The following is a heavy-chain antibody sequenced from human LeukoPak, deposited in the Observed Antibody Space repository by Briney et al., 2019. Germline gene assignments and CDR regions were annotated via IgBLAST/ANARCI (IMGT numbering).Heavy chain of an antibody. V-gene: IGHV4-61*08. CDR2: IYYSGST. D-gene: IGHD2-8*01. Sequence: SETLSLTCTVSGGSISSGGYYWSWIRQPPGKGLEWIGYIYYSGSTNYNPSLKSRVTISVDTSKNQFSLKLSSVTAADTAVYYCARAITKGGIVRGWGQGTLVTVSS. J-gene: IGHJ4*02. CDR3: ARAITKGGIVRG. CDR1: GGSISSGGYY.